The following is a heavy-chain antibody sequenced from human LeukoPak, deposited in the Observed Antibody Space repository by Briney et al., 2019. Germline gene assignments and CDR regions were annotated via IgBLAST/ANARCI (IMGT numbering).Heavy chain of an antibody. CDR2: IYYSGST. CDR1: GGSISSYY. CDR3: ARDLGAVAGTGGWFDP. J-gene: IGHJ5*02. V-gene: IGHV4-59*01. Sequence: SETLSLTCTVSGGSISSYYWSWIRQPPGKGLEWIGYIYYSGSTNYNPSLKSRVTISVDTSKNQFSLKLSSVTAADTAVYYCARDLGAVAGTGGWFDPWGQGTLVTVSS. D-gene: IGHD6-19*01.